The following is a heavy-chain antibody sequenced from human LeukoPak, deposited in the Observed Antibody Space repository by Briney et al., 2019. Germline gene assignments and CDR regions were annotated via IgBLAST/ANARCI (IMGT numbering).Heavy chain of an antibody. J-gene: IGHJ6*02. V-gene: IGHV4-39*01. D-gene: IGHD2-2*01. Sequence: SETLSLTCTVSGGSISSSSYYWGWIRQPPGKGLEWIGSIYYSGSTYYNPSLKSRVTISVDTSKDQFSLKLSSVTAADTAVYYCASLEYCSSTSCYYYGMDVWGQGTTVTVSS. CDR3: ASLEYCSSTSCYYYGMDV. CDR2: IYYSGST. CDR1: GGSISSSSYY.